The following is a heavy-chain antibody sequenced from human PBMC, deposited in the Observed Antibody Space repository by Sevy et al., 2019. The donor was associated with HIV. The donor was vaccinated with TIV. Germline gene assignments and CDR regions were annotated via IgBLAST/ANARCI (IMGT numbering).Heavy chain of an antibody. Sequence: GGSLRLSCSASGFTFSSYAMHWVRQAPGKGLEYVSAISSNGGSTYYADSVKGRFTISRDNSKNTLYLQMSSLRPEDTAVYYRVKDLRFLGWLSPEPTKAGPHWGQGTLVTVSS. CDR1: GFTFSSYA. CDR2: ISSNGGST. CDR3: VKDLRFLGWLSPEPTKAGPH. V-gene: IGHV3-64D*06. D-gene: IGHD3-3*01. J-gene: IGHJ4*02.